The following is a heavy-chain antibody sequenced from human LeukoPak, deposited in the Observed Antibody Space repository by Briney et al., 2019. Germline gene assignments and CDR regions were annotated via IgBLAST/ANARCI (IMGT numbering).Heavy chain of an antibody. D-gene: IGHD5-18*01. CDR2: IYYSGST. CDR3: AREATAYPYNWFDP. CDR1: GGSISSGGYY. V-gene: IGHV4-31*03. Sequence: SETLSLTCTVSGGSISSGGYYWSWIRQHPGKGLEWIGYIYYSGSTYYNPSLKSRVTISVDTSKNQFSLKLSSVTAADTAVYYCAREATAYPYNWFDPWGQGTLVTVSS. J-gene: IGHJ5*02.